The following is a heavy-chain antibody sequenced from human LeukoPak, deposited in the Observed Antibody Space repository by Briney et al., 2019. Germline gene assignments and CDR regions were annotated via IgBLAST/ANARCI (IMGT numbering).Heavy chain of an antibody. Sequence: SETLSLTCTVSGGSISSGGYYWSWIRQHPGKGLEWIGYIYYSGSTYYNPSLKSRVTISVDTSKNQFSLKLSSVTAADTAVYYCARGAPSSSPNDYWGQETLVTVSS. CDR2: IYYSGST. V-gene: IGHV4-31*03. J-gene: IGHJ4*02. D-gene: IGHD6-6*01. CDR3: ARGAPSSSPNDY. CDR1: GGSISSGGYY.